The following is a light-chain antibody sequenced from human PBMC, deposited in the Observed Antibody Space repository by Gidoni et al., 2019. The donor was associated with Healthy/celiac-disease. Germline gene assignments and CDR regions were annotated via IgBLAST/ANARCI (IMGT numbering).Light chain of an antibody. CDR1: SGSIASNY. V-gene: IGLV6-57*01. CDR3: QSYDSSNAV. J-gene: IGLJ7*01. Sequence: NFMLTQPHPVSEPPGKTVTISCTRSSGSIASNYVQWYQQRPGSSPTTVIYEDNQRPSGVPDRFSGSIDSSSNSASLTISGLKTEDEADYYCQSYDSSNAVFGGGTQLTVL. CDR2: EDN.